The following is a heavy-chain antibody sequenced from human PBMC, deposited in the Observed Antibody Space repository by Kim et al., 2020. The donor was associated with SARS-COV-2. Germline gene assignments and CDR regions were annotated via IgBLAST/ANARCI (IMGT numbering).Heavy chain of an antibody. D-gene: IGHD6-6*01. CDR3: ASFEYSTSSGRGY. J-gene: IGHJ4*02. V-gene: IGHV3-33*01. Sequence: FYADSVKGRCTISRDNSRNTVYLLMDSLRAEDTAVYYCASFEYSTSSGRGYWGQGTLVTVSP.